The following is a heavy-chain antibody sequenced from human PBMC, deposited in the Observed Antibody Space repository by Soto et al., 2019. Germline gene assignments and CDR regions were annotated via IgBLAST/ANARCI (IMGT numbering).Heavy chain of an antibody. Sequence: SETLSLTCTVSGGSISSYYWSWIRQPPGKGLEWIGYIYYSGSTNYNPSLKSRVTISVDTSKIQFSLKLSSVTAADTAVYYCARGGGAPKKYYFDYWGQGTLVTVSS. CDR3: ARGGGAPKKYYFDY. CDR1: GGSISSYY. J-gene: IGHJ4*02. V-gene: IGHV4-59*01. D-gene: IGHD1-26*01. CDR2: IYYSGST.